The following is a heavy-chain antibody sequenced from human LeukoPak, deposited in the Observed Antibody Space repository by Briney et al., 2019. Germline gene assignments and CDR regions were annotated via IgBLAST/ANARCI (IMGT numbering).Heavy chain of an antibody. CDR3: ARVRYCSSTSCYGRITGTTEFDY. V-gene: IGHV3-66*01. D-gene: IGHD2-2*01. Sequence: GGSLRLSCAASGFTVSSNYMSWVRQAPGKGLEWISVIYSGGTTYYADSVKGRFTISRDNSKNTLYLQMNSLRAEDTAVYYCARVRYCSSTSCYGRITGTTEFDYWGQGTLVTVSS. J-gene: IGHJ4*02. CDR2: IYSGGTT. CDR1: GFTVSSNY.